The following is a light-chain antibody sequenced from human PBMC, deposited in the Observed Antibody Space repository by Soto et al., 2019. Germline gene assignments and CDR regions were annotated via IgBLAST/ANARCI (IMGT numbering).Light chain of an antibody. CDR3: QQYGGVPYT. CDR1: ESISRDY. CDR2: GAS. J-gene: IGKJ2*01. Sequence: EIVLTLSPGTLSLSPGQRATLSCRASESISRDYLAWYQQRLGQAPRLLIYGASSGATGIPDRFSGSGSGTDFTLTISRLEPEDFAIYYCQQYGGVPYTFGQGTKVDIK. V-gene: IGKV3-20*01.